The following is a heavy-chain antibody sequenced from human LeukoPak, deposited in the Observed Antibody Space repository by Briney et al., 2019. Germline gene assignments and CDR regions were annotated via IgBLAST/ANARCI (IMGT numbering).Heavy chain of an antibody. CDR2: IRFDESRT. J-gene: IGHJ4*02. CDR1: GFTFSNYR. Sequence: GGSLRLSCAASGFTFSNYRMHWVRQAPGKGLEWVAFIRFDESRTFYGDSVKGRFIISRDNSENTLFLHMHSLRPEDTAVYYCAKALVLTVAGTYYVDHWGQGTLVTVST. CDR3: AKALVLTVAGTYYVDH. D-gene: IGHD6-19*01. V-gene: IGHV3-30*02.